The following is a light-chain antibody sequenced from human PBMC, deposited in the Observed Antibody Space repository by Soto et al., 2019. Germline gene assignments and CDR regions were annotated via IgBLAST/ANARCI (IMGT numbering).Light chain of an antibody. Sequence: TVLTQSPATLSLSPGEGATLSCRASQSVSSFLAWYQQKPGQAPRLLIYGASTRATGIPARFSGSGSGTEFTLTISSLQSEDFAVYYCQQYNNWPPITFGQGTRLEIK. CDR1: QSVSSF. V-gene: IGKV3-15*01. J-gene: IGKJ5*01. CDR3: QQYNNWPPIT. CDR2: GAS.